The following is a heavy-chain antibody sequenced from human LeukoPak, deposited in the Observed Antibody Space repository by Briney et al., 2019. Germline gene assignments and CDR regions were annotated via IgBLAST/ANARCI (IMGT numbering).Heavy chain of an antibody. D-gene: IGHD3-3*01. Sequence: GGSLRLSCVASGFTFRTYAMAWVRRAPGKGLEWVSSISGSGGMTWYADSVKGRFTISRDNSKTTVYLQMNSLRAEDTAVYYCARDRIAPNYDFWSGPSAYYYYYMDVWGKGTTVTVSS. J-gene: IGHJ6*03. CDR2: ISGSGGMT. CDR3: ARDRIAPNYDFWSGPSAYYYYYMDV. CDR1: GFTFRTYA. V-gene: IGHV3-23*01.